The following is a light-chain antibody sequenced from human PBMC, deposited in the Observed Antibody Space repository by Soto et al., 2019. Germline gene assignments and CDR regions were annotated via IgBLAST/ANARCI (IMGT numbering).Light chain of an antibody. Sequence: QSVLTQPPSASGTPGQRVTISCSGSSSSIGSNSVNWYQQLPRTAPKVLIYTNNQRPSRVPDRFSGSKSGTSASLAISGLHSEDEADYYCAAWDGSLNVYVFGTGTKVTVL. CDR1: SSSIGSNS. V-gene: IGLV1-44*01. J-gene: IGLJ1*01. CDR2: TNN. CDR3: AAWDGSLNVYV.